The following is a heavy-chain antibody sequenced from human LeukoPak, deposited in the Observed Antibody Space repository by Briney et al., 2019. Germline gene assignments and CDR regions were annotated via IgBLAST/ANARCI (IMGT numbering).Heavy chain of an antibody. Sequence: PGRSLRLSCAASGFTFSSYGMHWVRQAPGKGLEWVAVISYDGSNKYYADSVKGRFTTSRDNSKNTLYLQMNSLRAEDTAVYYCAKGGMRWGSSWLIPSDDWFDPWGQGTLVTVSS. J-gene: IGHJ5*02. D-gene: IGHD6-13*01. CDR3: AKGGMRWGSSWLIPSDDWFDP. CDR1: GFTFSSYG. V-gene: IGHV3-30*18. CDR2: ISYDGSNK.